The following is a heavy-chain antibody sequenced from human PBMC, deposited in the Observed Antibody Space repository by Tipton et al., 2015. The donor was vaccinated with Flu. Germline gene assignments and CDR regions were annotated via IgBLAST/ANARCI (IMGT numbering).Heavy chain of an antibody. V-gene: IGHV1-2*06. Sequence: QLVQSGAEVKKPGASAKVSCKASGYTFTDYFMFWVRQAPGQGLEWMGRINPNSGGTSYAQKFQGRVTMTRDTSISTAYMELSRLRSDDTAVYYCARDLNGNYADYWGQGNLVTVSS. CDR3: ARDLNGNYADY. J-gene: IGHJ4*02. CDR1: GYTFTDYF. CDR2: INPNSGGT.